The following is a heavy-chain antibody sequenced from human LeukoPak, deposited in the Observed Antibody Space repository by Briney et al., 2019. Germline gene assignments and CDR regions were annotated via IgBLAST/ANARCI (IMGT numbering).Heavy chain of an antibody. J-gene: IGHJ6*02. CDR2: ISHDGGNK. D-gene: IGHD3-16*01. Sequence: GGSLRLSCAAFGFTFNNYGIHWVRQAPGKGLEWVAVISHDGGNKYYADSVKGRFTISRDNSKNTLFLQMNGLRAEDTAVYHCEKELFAYVGYYYGMDVWGQGTTVTVSS. CDR3: EKELFAYVGYYYGMDV. V-gene: IGHV3-30*18. CDR1: GFTFNNYG.